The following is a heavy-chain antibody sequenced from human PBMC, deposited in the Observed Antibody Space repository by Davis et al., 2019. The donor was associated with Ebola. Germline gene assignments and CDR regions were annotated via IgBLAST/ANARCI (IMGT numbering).Heavy chain of an antibody. Sequence: PGGSLRLSCTVSGGSISSSSYYWGWIRQPPGKGLEWIGSIYYSGSTYYNPSLKSRVTISVDTSKNQFSLKLSSVTAADTAVYYCARHGAIVLVVYAWGSNWFDPWGQGTLVTVSS. D-gene: IGHD2-8*02. CDR3: ARHGAIVLVVYAWGSNWFDP. V-gene: IGHV4-39*01. CDR2: IYYSGST. J-gene: IGHJ5*02. CDR1: GGSISSSSYY.